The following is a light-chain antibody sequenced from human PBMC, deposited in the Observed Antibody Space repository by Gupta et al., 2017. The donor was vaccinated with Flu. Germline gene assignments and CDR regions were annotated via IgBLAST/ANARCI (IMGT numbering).Light chain of an antibody. Sequence: DILLTQSPDSLPVSLGERATINCKSSQSCWYSSNNKNYLVWYQQKPGQPPRLLIYWASTREPGVPDSFSGRGVGTDFTLTINNLQAEDVAVYYCQQDYSTPFNFGQGTKVEIK. V-gene: IGKV4-1*01. CDR1: QSCWYSSNNKNY. CDR2: WAS. CDR3: QQDYSTPFN. J-gene: IGKJ2*01.